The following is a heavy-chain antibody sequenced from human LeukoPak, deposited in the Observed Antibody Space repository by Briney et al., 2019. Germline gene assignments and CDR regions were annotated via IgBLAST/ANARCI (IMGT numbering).Heavy chain of an antibody. CDR2: ISYDGSNK. CDR1: GFTFSSYA. D-gene: IGHD3-9*01. V-gene: IGHV3-30-3*01. Sequence: PGRSLRLPCAASGFTFSSYAMHWVRQSPGKGLEGVAVISYDGSNKYYADSVKGRFTISRDNSKNTLYLQMNSLRAEDTSVYYCGREGGGYYDILTGYYGRGHDLWGRGTLVTVSS. J-gene: IGHJ2*01. CDR3: GREGGGYYDILTGYYGRGHDL.